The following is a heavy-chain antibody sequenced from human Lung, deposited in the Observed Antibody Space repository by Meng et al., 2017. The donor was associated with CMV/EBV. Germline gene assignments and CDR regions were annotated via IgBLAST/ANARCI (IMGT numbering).Heavy chain of an antibody. CDR3: AREGSYYDVLTSSYNVLGNYYYHMDV. Sequence: GESLKISCAASGFSFSSYAMHWVRQAPGKGLEWMAVISYDGSKKYYADSVKGRFTISRGNSKNTLYLQVNSLRTEDTAVYYCAREGSYYDVLTSSYNVLGNYYYHMDVWXHGTTVTVSS. V-gene: IGHV3-30-3*01. D-gene: IGHD3-9*01. CDR1: GFSFSSYA. CDR2: ISYDGSKK. J-gene: IGHJ6*02.